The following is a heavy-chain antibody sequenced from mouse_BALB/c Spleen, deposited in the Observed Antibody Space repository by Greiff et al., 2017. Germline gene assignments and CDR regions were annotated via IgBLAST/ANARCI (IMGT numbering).Heavy chain of an antibody. CDR3: ARKKVRGYWYFDV. D-gene: IGHD2-14*01. CDR1: GYSITSDYA. J-gene: IGHJ1*01. CDR2: ISYSGST. V-gene: IGHV3-2*02. Sequence: EVQLVESGPGLVKPSQSLSLTCTVTGYSITSDYAWNWIRQFPGNKLEWMGYISYSGSTSYNPSLKSRISITRDTSKNQFFLQLNSVTTEDTATYYCARKKVRGYWYFDVWGAGTTVTVSS.